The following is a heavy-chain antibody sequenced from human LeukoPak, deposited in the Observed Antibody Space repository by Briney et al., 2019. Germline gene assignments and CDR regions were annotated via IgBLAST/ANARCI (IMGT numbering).Heavy chain of an antibody. V-gene: IGHV1-24*01. Sequence: ASVKVSCKVSGYSLIELSMHWLRQGPGKGLEWMGGIDREDGEAIYAQKFEGRVAMTEDTSTDTAFLELSSLTSEDTAVYYCATLDLPPATAAVATWGRGTLVTVSS. CDR3: ATLDLPPATAAVAT. J-gene: IGHJ5*02. CDR1: GYSLIELS. CDR2: IDREDGEA. D-gene: IGHD6-13*01.